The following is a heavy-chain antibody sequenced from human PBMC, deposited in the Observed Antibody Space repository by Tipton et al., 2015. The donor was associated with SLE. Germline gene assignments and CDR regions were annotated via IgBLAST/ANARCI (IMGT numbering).Heavy chain of an antibody. J-gene: IGHJ4*02. Sequence: SLRLSCAASGFTFIFSWRAWVRQGPGKGLEWLANINPDGSATYYVDSLKGRFTISRDNAKNSLYLEINSLRAEDTAVYYCARDPDYGDPGPFFDYWGQGTLATVSS. D-gene: IGHD4/OR15-4a*01. CDR1: GFTFIFSW. CDR3: ARDPDYGDPGPFFDY. V-gene: IGHV3-7*01. CDR2: INPDGSAT.